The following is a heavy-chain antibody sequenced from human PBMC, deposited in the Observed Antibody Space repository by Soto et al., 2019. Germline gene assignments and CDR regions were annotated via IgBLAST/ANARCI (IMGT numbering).Heavy chain of an antibody. J-gene: IGHJ6*02. CDR2: INAGNGNT. Sequence: QVQLVQSGAEEKKPGASVKVSCKASGYTFTTYAIHWVRQAPGQRLEWMGWINAGNGNTRYSQKFQGRVTITRDTYAGTADMELSSLRSEDTAVYYCARGRYCSGGTCYGMDVWDQGTTVTVSS. V-gene: IGHV1-3*05. CDR1: GYTFTTYA. D-gene: IGHD2-15*01. CDR3: ARGRYCSGGTCYGMDV.